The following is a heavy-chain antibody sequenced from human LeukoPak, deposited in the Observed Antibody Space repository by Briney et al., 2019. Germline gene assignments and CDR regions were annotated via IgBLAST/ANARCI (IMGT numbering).Heavy chain of an antibody. Sequence: SETLSLTCTVSGGSISSYYWSWIRQPPGKGLEWIGYIYYSGSTNYNPSLKSRVTISVDTSKNQFSLKLSSVTAADTAVYYCARGPDFDWLRGDAFDIWGQGTMVTVSS. D-gene: IGHD3-9*01. CDR3: ARGPDFDWLRGDAFDI. CDR1: GGSISSYY. V-gene: IGHV4-59*12. J-gene: IGHJ3*02. CDR2: IYYSGST.